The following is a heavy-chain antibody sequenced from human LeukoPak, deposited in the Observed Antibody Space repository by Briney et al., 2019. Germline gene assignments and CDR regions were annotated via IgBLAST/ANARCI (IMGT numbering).Heavy chain of an antibody. Sequence: ASVTVSFKASGYTFTGYYMHWVRQAPGQGLEWMGWINPNSGGTNYAQKFQGRVTMTRDTSISTAYMELSRLRSDDTAVYYCARDYYDSSGYYDYWGQGTLVTVSS. V-gene: IGHV1-2*02. CDR1: GYTFTGYY. CDR2: INPNSGGT. CDR3: ARDYYDSSGYYDY. J-gene: IGHJ4*02. D-gene: IGHD3-22*01.